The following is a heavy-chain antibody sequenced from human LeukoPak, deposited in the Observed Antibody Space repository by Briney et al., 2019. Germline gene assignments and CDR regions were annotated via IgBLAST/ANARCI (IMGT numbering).Heavy chain of an antibody. CDR3: ARGYRYYYDSSGYGSFRY. D-gene: IGHD3-22*01. Sequence: SVRVSCKASGGTFSSYAISWVRQAPGQGLEWMGGIIPIFGTANYAQKFQGRVTITADESTSTAYMELSSLRSEDTAVYYCARGYRYYYDSSGYGSFRYWGQGTLVTVSS. CDR2: IIPIFGTA. J-gene: IGHJ4*02. CDR1: GGTFSSYA. V-gene: IGHV1-69*13.